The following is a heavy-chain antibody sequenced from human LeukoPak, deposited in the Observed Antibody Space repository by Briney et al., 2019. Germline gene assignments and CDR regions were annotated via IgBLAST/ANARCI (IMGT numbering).Heavy chain of an antibody. CDR1: GFTFSSYW. Sequence: GGSLRLSCAASGFTFSSYWMHWVRQAPGKGLVWVSRINSDGSSTSYADFVKGRFTISRDNAKNTLYLQMNSLRAEDTAVYYCARDQGYDFWSGSNWFDPWGQGTLVTVSS. D-gene: IGHD3-3*01. CDR2: INSDGSST. J-gene: IGHJ5*02. V-gene: IGHV3-74*01. CDR3: ARDQGYDFWSGSNWFDP.